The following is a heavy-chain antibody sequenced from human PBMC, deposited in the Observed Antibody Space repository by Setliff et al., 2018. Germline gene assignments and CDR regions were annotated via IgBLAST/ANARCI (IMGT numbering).Heavy chain of an antibody. J-gene: IGHJ2*01. CDR3: ARGNYAYWYFDL. CDR1: GGSISSDY. CDR2: LSPSGNT. V-gene: IGHV4-4*07. Sequence: SETLSLTCGGSGGSISSDYWGWIRQPAGKGLEWIGRLSPSGNTNYSPSLKSRVTMSLDTSKNYFSLKLKSVTAADTAIYFCARGNYAYWYFDLWGRGTLVTVSS. D-gene: IGHD1-7*01.